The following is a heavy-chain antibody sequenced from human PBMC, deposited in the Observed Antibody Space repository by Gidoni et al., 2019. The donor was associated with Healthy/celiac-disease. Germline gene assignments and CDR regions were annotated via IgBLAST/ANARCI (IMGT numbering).Heavy chain of an antibody. CDR2: ISSSSSTI. J-gene: IGHJ6*02. D-gene: IGHD3-10*01. CDR3: ARDLEPARPLWFGELPDYYGMDV. V-gene: IGHV3-48*02. Sequence: EVQLVESGGGLVQPGESLRLSCAASGFTFSSYSMNWVRQAPGKGLEWVSYISSSSSTIYYADSVKGRFTISRDNAKNSLYLQMNSLRDEDTAVYYCARDLEPARPLWFGELPDYYGMDVWGQGTTVTVSS. CDR1: GFTFSSYS.